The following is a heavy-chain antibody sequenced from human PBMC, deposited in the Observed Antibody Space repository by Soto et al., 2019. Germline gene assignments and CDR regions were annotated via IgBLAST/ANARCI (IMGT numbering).Heavy chain of an antibody. CDR1: GFTFSSYA. CDR2: ISGSGGST. Sequence: EVQLLESGGGLVQPGGSLRLSCAASGFTFSSYAMSWVRQAPGKGLEWVSAISGSGGSTYYADSVKGRFTISRDNSKSSLYLQMISLRAEDTAVYYCAKGLQLWFYGMDVWGQGTTVTVSS. J-gene: IGHJ6*02. CDR3: AKGLQLWFYGMDV. D-gene: IGHD5-18*01. V-gene: IGHV3-23*01.